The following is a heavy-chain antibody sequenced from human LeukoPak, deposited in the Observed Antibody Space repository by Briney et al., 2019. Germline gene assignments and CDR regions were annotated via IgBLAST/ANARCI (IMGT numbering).Heavy chain of an antibody. CDR1: GFTFSSYW. D-gene: IGHD3-10*01. V-gene: IGHV3-7*05. Sequence: TGGSLRLSCAASGFTFSSYWMSWVRQAPGKGLEWVANIKRDGSEKYYVDSVKGRFTISRDNAENPLYLQMNSLRAEDTAVYYCARARDYGSGKANAFDIWGQGTMVTVSS. CDR3: ARARDYGSGKANAFDI. J-gene: IGHJ3*02. CDR2: IKRDGSEK.